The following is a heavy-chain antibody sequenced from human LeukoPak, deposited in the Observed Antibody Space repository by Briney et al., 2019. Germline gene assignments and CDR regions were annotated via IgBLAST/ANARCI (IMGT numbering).Heavy chain of an antibody. D-gene: IGHD3-16*02. CDR2: IYXXXXX. CDR1: GASIXXXXW. CDR3: ARVVIKSWFDP. Sequence: SETLSLTCAVSGASIXXXXWWSXXXQPPXXXXEWXGEIYXXXXXXXXXXXXXXXTXXXXTXXXXXSLKXSSVTAADTAVYYCARVVIKSWFDPWGQGTLVTVSS. V-gene: IGHV4/OR15-8*01. J-gene: IGHJ5*02.